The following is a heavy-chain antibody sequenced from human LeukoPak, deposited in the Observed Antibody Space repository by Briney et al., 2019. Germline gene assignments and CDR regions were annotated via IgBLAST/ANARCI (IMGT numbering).Heavy chain of an antibody. CDR1: GGSISNYY. D-gene: IGHD4-11*01. J-gene: IGHJ6*03. V-gene: IGHV4-39*07. CDR3: ARDGGYSNPYYYYYYYMDV. Sequence: PSETLSLTCTVSGGSISNYYWGWIRQPPGKGLEWIGSIYYSGSTYYNPSLKSRVTISVDTSENQFSLKLSSVTAADTAVYYCARDGGYSNPYYYYYYYMDVWGKGTTVTVSS. CDR2: IYYSGST.